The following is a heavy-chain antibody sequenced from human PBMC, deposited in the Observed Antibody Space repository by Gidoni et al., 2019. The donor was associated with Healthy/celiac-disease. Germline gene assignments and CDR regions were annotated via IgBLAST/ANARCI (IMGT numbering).Heavy chain of an antibody. CDR1: GFTFSSYG. J-gene: IGHJ4*02. V-gene: IGHV3-30*18. Sequence: QVQLVESGGGVVQPGRSLRLSCAASGFTFSSYGMHWVRQAPGKGLEWVAVISYDGSNKYYADSVKGRFTISRDNSKNTLYLQMNSLRAEDTAVYYCAKDRYPEDTAMVIGDYWGQGTLVTVSS. CDR3: AKDRYPEDTAMVIGDY. CDR2: ISYDGSNK. D-gene: IGHD5-18*01.